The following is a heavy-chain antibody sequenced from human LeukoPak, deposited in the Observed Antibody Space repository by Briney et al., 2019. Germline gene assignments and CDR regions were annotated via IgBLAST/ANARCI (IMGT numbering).Heavy chain of an antibody. J-gene: IGHJ3*02. CDR3: THSAGGVEWELLVTFDI. CDR2: IKSKTDGGKT. CDR1: GFTFSSYE. V-gene: IGHV3-15*01. D-gene: IGHD1-26*01. Sequence: PGGSLRLSCAASGFTFSSYEMHWVRQAPGKGLEWVGRIKSKTDGGKTDYAVPVKGRFTISRDDSKNTLYLQMNSLKAKDTAVYYGTHSAGGVEWELLVTFDIWGQGTMVTVSS.